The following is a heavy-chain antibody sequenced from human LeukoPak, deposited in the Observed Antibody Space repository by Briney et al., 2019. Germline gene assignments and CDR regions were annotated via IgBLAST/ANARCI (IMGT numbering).Heavy chain of an antibody. CDR2: ISGSGGST. CDR1: GFTFSSYA. V-gene: IGHV3-23*01. Sequence: PGGSLRLSCAASGFTFSSYAMSWVRQAPGKGLEWVLDISGSGGSTYYADSVKGRFTISRDNSKNTLYLQMNSLRAEDTAVYYCARWHCSGGSCYYYYGMDVWGQGATVTVSS. D-gene: IGHD2-15*01. J-gene: IGHJ6*02. CDR3: ARWHCSGGSCYYYYGMDV.